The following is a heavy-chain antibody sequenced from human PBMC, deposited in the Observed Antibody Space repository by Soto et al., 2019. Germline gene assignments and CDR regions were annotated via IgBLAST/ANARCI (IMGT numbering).Heavy chain of an antibody. V-gene: IGHV3-7*01. Sequence: EVQLVESGGGLVQPGGSLGLSCAASGFTFSSYWMSWVRLAPGKGLEWVAHIKQSGSDRYYVDSVRGRFTISRDNAKNSLYLQMNSLRVEDTAMYYCASVKSWAFSPWGQGTLVTVSS. CDR3: ASVKSWAFSP. CDR1: GFTFSSYW. D-gene: IGHD3-3*02. CDR2: IKQSGSDR. J-gene: IGHJ5*02.